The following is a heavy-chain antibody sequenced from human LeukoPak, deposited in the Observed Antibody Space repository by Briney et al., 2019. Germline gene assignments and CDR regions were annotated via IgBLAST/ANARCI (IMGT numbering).Heavy chain of an antibody. J-gene: IGHJ4*02. V-gene: IGHV5-51*01. D-gene: IGHD5-18*01. Sequence: GESLKISCKGSGYSFTSYWIGWVRQMPGKGLEWMGIIYPGDSDTRYSPSFQGQVTISADKSISTAYLQWSSLKASDTAMYYCARRGYSYGYYTTFDYWGQGTLVTVSS. CDR3: ARRGYSYGYYTTFDY. CDR2: IYPGDSDT. CDR1: GYSFTSYW.